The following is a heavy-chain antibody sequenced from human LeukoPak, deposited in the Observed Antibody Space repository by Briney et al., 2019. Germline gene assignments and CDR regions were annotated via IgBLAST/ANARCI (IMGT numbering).Heavy chain of an antibody. D-gene: IGHD1-1*01. CDR3: AKVTTGTARAFDI. Sequence: GGSLRLSCAASGFTFSNYGMHWVRQAPGKGLEWVAVISYDGSNKYYADSVKGRFTISRDNSKNTLYLQMNSLRAEDTAVYYCAKVTTGTARAFDIWGQGTMVTVSS. CDR2: ISYDGSNK. CDR1: GFTFSNYG. J-gene: IGHJ3*02. V-gene: IGHV3-30*18.